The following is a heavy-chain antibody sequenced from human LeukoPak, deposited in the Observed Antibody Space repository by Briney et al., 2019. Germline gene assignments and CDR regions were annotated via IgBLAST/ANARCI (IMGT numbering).Heavy chain of an antibody. CDR1: GYTFSSFH. J-gene: IGHJ4*02. CDR3: ARDGNDLVVVPALRTFDY. V-gene: IGHV1-46*01. CDR2: IDPRGGST. D-gene: IGHD2-2*01. Sequence: ASVKVSCTASGYTFSSFHVHWVRQAPGQGPEWMGIIDPRGGSTRYAQNFQGRVTLTRDTSTSTVYMELSSLRSEDTAVYYCARDGNDLVVVPALRTFDYWGEGTLVTVSS.